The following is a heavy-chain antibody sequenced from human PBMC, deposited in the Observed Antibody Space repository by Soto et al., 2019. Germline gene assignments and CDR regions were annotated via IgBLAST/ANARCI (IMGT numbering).Heavy chain of an antibody. V-gene: IGHV4-59*01. Sequence: QVQLQESGPGLVKPSETLSLTCTVSGASISRYYWSWIRQSPGKGLEWIGYMYYSGNANYNPSLRRRITIPVDTSKNQFSLNLNSVTAADTAVYYCAREYPVHSAYFDYWGQGILVTVSS. CDR2: MYYSGNA. J-gene: IGHJ4*02. CDR1: GASISRYY. CDR3: AREYPVHSAYFDY. D-gene: IGHD1-26*01.